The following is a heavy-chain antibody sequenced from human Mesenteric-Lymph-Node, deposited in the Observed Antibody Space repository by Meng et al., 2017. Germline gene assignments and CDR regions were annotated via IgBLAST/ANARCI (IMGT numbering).Heavy chain of an antibody. J-gene: IGHJ4*02. CDR1: GYTFTNFR. CDR2: ISANNGNS. Sequence: QVQLVQSGAEVKKPGAPVKVSCKASGYTFTNFRVTWVRQAPGQGLEWMGWISANNGNSNYAQKFQGRVTMTTDTSTSTAYMELRSLRSDDTAVYYCARDWYGGSSNLDFDAWGQGTLVTASS. D-gene: IGHD1-26*01. CDR3: ARDWYGGSSNLDFDA. V-gene: IGHV1-18*01.